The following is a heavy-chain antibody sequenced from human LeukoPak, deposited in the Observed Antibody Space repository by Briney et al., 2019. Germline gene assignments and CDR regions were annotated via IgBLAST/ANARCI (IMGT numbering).Heavy chain of an antibody. V-gene: IGHV4-34*01. CDR2: IYSSGST. J-gene: IGHJ6*03. CDR1: GGSFSGYY. CDR3: ARRGGNFWSGYFSDYYMDV. Sequence: SETLSLTCAVYGGSFSGYYWSWIRQPPGKGLEWIGYIYSSGSTNYNPSLKSRVTISIDTSENHSSLKLTSVTAADTAVYYCARRGGNFWSGYFSDYYMDVWGRGTTVTVSS. D-gene: IGHD3-3*01.